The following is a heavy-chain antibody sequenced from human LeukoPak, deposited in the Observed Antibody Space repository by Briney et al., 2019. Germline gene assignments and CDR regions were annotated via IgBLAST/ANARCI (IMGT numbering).Heavy chain of an antibody. Sequence: SETLSLTCTVSGGSISSYYWSWIRQPPGKGLEWIGYIYYSGSTNYNPSLKSRVTISVDTSKNQFSLKLSSVTAVDTAVYYCARGNTVTTPYYYYYYMDVWGKGTTVTVSS. CDR2: IYYSGST. V-gene: IGHV4-59*01. J-gene: IGHJ6*03. D-gene: IGHD4-11*01. CDR3: ARGNTVTTPYYYYYYMDV. CDR1: GGSISSYY.